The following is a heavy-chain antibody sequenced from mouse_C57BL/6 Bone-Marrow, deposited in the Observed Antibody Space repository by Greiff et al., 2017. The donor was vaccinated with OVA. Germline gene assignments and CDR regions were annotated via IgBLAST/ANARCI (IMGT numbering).Heavy chain of an antibody. V-gene: IGHV14-4*01. CDR1: GFNIKDDY. CDR2: IDPENGDT. Sequence: VQLQQSGAELVRPGASVKLSCTASGFNIKDDYMHWVKQRPEQGLEWIGWIDPENGDTEYASKFQGKATITADTSSNTAYLQLSSLTSEDTAVYYCTKEGVFAYWGQGTLVTVSA. J-gene: IGHJ3*01. CDR3: TKEGVFAY.